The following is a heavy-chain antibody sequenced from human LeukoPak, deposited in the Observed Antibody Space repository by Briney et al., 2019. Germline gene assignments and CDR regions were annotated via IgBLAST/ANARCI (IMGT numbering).Heavy chain of an antibody. CDR3: ARVHSSWSFDY. J-gene: IGHJ4*02. Sequence: GGSLRLSCAASGFTFSGSAMHWVRQASGKGLEWVSSISSSSSYIYYADSVKGRFTISRDNAKNSLYLQMNSLRAEDTAVYYCARVHSSWSFDYWGQGTLVTVSS. CDR1: GFTFSGSA. D-gene: IGHD6-13*01. CDR2: ISSSSSYI. V-gene: IGHV3-21*01.